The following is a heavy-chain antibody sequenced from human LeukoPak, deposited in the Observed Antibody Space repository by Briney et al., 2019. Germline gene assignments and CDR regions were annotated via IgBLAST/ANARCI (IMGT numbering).Heavy chain of an antibody. CDR2: IMPMFATT. J-gene: IGHJ4*02. CDR3: ARGARFVADCRSSSCYTPDF. Sequence: EASVKVSCKASGGIFSTYAISWVRQAPGQGLEWMGGIMPMFATTNYAQRFQDRVTITADKATTTAYMELNSLTSEDTAIYYCARGARFVADCRSSSCYTPDFWGQGTLVTVSS. D-gene: IGHD2-2*02. CDR1: GGIFSTYA. V-gene: IGHV1-69*06.